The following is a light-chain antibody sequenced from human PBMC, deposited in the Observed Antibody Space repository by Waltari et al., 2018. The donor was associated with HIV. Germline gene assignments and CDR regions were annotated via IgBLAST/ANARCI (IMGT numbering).Light chain of an antibody. J-gene: IGKJ1*01. V-gene: IGKV3-20*01. CDR3: QQFVNSRWT. Sequence: DIVLTQSPGTLSLSQGERATLSCRASQSVDNIYLAWYQQRPGQAPRLLIYGASTRATGIPDRFSGSGSGTDFTLTISRLEPEDYAVYYCQQFVNSRWTFGQGTKVEIK. CDR1: QSVDNIY. CDR2: GAS.